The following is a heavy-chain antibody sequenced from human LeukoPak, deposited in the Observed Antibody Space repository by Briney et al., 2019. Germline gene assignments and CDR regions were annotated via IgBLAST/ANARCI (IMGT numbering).Heavy chain of an antibody. D-gene: IGHD1-26*01. CDR3: AKHMRATNTYSFFGLDV. J-gene: IGHJ6*02. CDR2: INWNGGGT. CDR1: GFTFKDYG. Sequence: GRSLRLSCAATGFTFKDYGMHWVRQPPGKGLEWVSSINWNGGGTDYADSVKGRFTISRDNAKSSLYLQLSSLRPEDTALYYCAKHMRATNTYSFFGLDVWGQGTTVTVSS. V-gene: IGHV3-9*01.